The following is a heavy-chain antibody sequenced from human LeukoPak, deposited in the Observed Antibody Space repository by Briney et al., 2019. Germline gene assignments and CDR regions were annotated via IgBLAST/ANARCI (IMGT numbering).Heavy chain of an antibody. CDR2: IYHSGST. V-gene: IGHV4-39*01. Sequence: PSETLSLTCTVSGGSISSSSYYWGWIRQPPGKGLEWIGSIYHSGSTYYNPSLKSRVTISVDTSKNQFSLKLSSVTAADTAVYYCARHLTDYDFWSGYLGYWGQGTLVTVSS. D-gene: IGHD3-3*01. J-gene: IGHJ4*02. CDR3: ARHLTDYDFWSGYLGY. CDR1: GGSISSSSYY.